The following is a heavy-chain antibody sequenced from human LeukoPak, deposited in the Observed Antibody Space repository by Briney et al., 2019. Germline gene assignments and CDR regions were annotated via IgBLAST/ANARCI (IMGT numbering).Heavy chain of an antibody. J-gene: IGHJ4*02. CDR1: GYTFTGYY. V-gene: IGHV1-69*13. Sequence: GASVTVSCKASGYTFTGYYMHWVRQAPGQGLEWMGGIIPIFGTANYAQKFQGRVTITADESTSTAYMELSSLRSEDTAVYYCARIIGVSSSWYSEASYYFDYWGQGTLVTVSS. CDR2: IIPIFGTA. CDR3: ARIIGVSSSWYSEASYYFDY. D-gene: IGHD6-13*01.